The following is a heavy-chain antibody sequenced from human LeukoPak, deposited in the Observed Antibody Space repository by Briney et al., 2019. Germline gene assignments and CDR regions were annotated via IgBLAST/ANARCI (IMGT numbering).Heavy chain of an antibody. CDR2: FDPEDAEV. CDR1: GNTLTDLS. D-gene: IGHD2-15*01. V-gene: IGHV1-24*01. CDR3: AAEGQWSLVHYFNS. J-gene: IGHJ4*02. Sequence: ASVKVSCTVSGNTLTDLSIHWVRQAPEKGLDWMGGFDPEDAEVIYAEKSQDRVAMTEDPSTDTAYLELSSLRSEDTAVYYCAAEGQWSLVHYFNSWGQGTLVTVSS.